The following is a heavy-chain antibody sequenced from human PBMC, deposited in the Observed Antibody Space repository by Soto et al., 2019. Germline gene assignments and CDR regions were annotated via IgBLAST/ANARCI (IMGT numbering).Heavy chain of an antibody. J-gene: IGHJ4*02. Sequence: EVQLVESGGGLVQPGGSLRLSCVASGFTFNYYWMHWVRQAPGKGLVWVSRIQSDGSSPDYVDSVKGRFTISRDNAKNTLSLQMNHLRAEDTAVYYCARGGAPDYWGQGPLVTVSS. CDR1: GFTFNYYW. V-gene: IGHV3-74*01. D-gene: IGHD3-16*01. CDR3: ARGGAPDY. CDR2: IQSDGSSP.